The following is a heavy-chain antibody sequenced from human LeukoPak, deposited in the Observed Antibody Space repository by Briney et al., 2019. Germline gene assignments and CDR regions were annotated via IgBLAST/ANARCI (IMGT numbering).Heavy chain of an antibody. CDR2: IYPGDSDT. V-gene: IGHV5-51*01. CDR3: ARPVEMSVNAFDI. Sequence: GESLKISCKGSGYNFTNNWIGWVRQMPGKGLGWMGIIYPGDSDTTYSPSFQGQVTISADKSISTAFLQWSSLKASDTAMYYCARPVEMSVNAFDIWGQGTMVTVSS. J-gene: IGHJ3*02. CDR1: GYNFTNNW. D-gene: IGHD5-24*01.